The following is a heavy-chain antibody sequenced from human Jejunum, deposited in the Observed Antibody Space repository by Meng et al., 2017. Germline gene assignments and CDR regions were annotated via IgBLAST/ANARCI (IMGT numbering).Heavy chain of an antibody. CDR1: GDSITGYH. CDR2: TYDGRPN. CDR3: VSYYYGQGGRGY. J-gene: IGHJ4*02. Sequence: QVQLQESGPGLVKPSYTLSLTCSVSGDSITGYHWSWIRQSPGKGLESLGYTYDGRPNTYNPTLQSRITISLDTSRNQISLRLTSVTAADTAIYYCVSYYYGQGGRGYWGQGALVTVSS. D-gene: IGHD3-10*01. V-gene: IGHV4-59*01.